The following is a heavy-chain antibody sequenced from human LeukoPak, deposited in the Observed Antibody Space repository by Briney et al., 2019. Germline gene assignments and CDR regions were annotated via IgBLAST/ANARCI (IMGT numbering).Heavy chain of an antibody. CDR1: GFTFSSYA. CDR3: AKSQAYDSGSYSVLYFDY. D-gene: IGHD3-10*01. V-gene: IGHV3-23*01. CDR2: ISGSGGST. Sequence: GGSLRLSCAASGFTFSSYAMSWVRQAPGKGLEWVSAISGSGGSTYYADSVKGRFTISRDNSKNTLYLQMNSLRAEDTAVYYCAKSQAYDSGSYSVLYFDYWGQGTLVTVSS. J-gene: IGHJ4*02.